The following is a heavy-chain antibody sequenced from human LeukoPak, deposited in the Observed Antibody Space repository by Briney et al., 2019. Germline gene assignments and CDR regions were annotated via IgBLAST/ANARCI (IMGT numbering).Heavy chain of an antibody. D-gene: IGHD4-17*01. CDR3: AKDWDRGPDYGDYGSLDY. V-gene: IGHV3-30*04. CDR1: GFTFSSYA. Sequence: GGSLRLSCAASGFTFSSYAMHWVRQAPGKGLEWVAIISYDGNNKYYADSVKGRFTISRDSSKNTLYLQVNSLRAEDTAVYYCAKDWDRGPDYGDYGSLDYWGQGTLVTVSS. J-gene: IGHJ4*02. CDR2: ISYDGNNK.